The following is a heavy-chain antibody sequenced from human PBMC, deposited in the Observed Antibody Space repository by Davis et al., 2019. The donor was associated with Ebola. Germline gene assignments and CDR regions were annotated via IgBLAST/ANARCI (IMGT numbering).Heavy chain of an antibody. D-gene: IGHD4-17*01. CDR1: GYTFTGYY. CDR3: ARGSSGDYLTPDY. J-gene: IGHJ4*02. V-gene: IGHV1-2*02. CDR2: INPNSGDT. Sequence: ASVKVSCKPSGYTFTGYYMHWVRQAPGQGLEWMGWINPNSGDTKYAENFQVRVTMTRDTSISTAYMELTRLKSDDTAVYYCARGSSGDYLTPDYWGQGTLVTVSS.